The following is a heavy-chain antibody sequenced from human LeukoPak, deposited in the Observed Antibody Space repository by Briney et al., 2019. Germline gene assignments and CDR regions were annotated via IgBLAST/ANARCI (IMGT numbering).Heavy chain of an antibody. CDR2: INPNSGGT. Sequence: ASVKVSCKASGYTFTGYYMHWVRQAPGQGLEWMGWINPNSGGTNYAQKFQGRVTMTRDTSISTAYMELSRLRSDDTAVYYCARNDIAATITLGYWGQGTLVTASS. CDR1: GYTFTGYY. D-gene: IGHD5-12*01. V-gene: IGHV1-2*02. J-gene: IGHJ4*02. CDR3: ARNDIAATITLGY.